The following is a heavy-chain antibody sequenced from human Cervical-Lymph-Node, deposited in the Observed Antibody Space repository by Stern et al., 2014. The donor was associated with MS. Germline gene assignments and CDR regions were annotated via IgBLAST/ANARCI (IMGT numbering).Heavy chain of an antibody. CDR2: ISRSGSYL. J-gene: IGHJ6*02. V-gene: IGHV3-21*01. Sequence: VQLLESGGGLVQPGGSLRLSCATSGFIFGAYDMNWVRQAPGKGLEWVSYISRSGSYLYYTDSVKGRFTISRDNAKTHVFLQMNSLRVEDTAVYYCTRDRAAAARAGGMDVGGQGTTITVS. D-gene: IGHD6-25*01. CDR1: GFIFGAYD. CDR3: TRDRAAAARAGGMDV.